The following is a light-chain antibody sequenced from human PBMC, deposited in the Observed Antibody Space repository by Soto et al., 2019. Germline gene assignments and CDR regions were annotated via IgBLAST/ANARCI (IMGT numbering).Light chain of an antibody. CDR1: RSVRGNY. CDR2: GAS. CDR3: QHYGFSLRT. J-gene: IGKJ1*01. V-gene: IGKV3-20*01. Sequence: EIVLTQSPGTLSLSPGERATLSCRASRSVRGNYLAWYQQKPGQAPRLLISGASSRASGIPDRFSGSGSGTDFTLTISRLEPEDFAVYYCQHYGFSLRTFGQGSKVEI.